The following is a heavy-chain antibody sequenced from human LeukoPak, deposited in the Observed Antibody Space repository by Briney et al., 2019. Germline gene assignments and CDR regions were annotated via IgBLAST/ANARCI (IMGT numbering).Heavy chain of an antibody. J-gene: IGHJ4*02. CDR1: GFTFSSYS. CDR2: IYTSGST. CDR3: ARGVTGFDY. Sequence: PGGSLRLSCAASGFTFSSYSMNWVRQPPGKGLEWIGRIYTSGSTNYNPSLKSRVTMSVDTSKNQFSLKLSSVTAADTAVYYCARGVTGFDYWGQGTLVTVSS. D-gene: IGHD3-10*01. V-gene: IGHV4-59*10.